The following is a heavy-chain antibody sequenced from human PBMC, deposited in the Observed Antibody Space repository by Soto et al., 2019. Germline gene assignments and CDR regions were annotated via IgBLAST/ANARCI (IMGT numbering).Heavy chain of an antibody. Sequence: GGSLRLSCAASGFTFSNYGMHWVRQASGKGLEWVAVIWYDGSNKCYTDSVKGRFTISRDNSKNTLYLQMNSLRAEDTAVYYCARWRGYHETFYFDSWGQGALVTVSS. J-gene: IGHJ4*02. CDR1: GFTFSNYG. CDR3: ARWRGYHETFYFDS. D-gene: IGHD5-12*01. CDR2: IWYDGSNK. V-gene: IGHV3-33*01.